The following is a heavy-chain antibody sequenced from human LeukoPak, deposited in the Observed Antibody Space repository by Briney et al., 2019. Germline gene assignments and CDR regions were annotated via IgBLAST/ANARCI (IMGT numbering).Heavy chain of an antibody. Sequence: GGSLRLSCAASGFTLSSYAMSWVRQAPGKGLEWVSAISGSGGSTYYADSVKGRFTISRDNSKNTLYLQMNSLRAEDTAVYYCAKVGGWFPHLDYWGQGTLVTVSS. V-gene: IGHV3-23*01. J-gene: IGHJ4*02. D-gene: IGHD6-19*01. CDR3: AKVGGWFPHLDY. CDR2: ISGSGGST. CDR1: GFTLSSYA.